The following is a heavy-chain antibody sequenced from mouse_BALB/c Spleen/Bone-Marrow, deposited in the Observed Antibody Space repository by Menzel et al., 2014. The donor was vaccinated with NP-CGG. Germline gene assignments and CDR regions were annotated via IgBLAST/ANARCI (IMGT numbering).Heavy chain of an antibody. V-gene: IGHV5-12-2*01. CDR2: ISNGGGST. Sequence: EVKLVESGGGLVQPGGSLKLSCAASGFTFSSYTVSWVRQTPEKRLEWVAYISNGGGSTYYPDTVKGRFTISRDNAKNTLNLQMSNLKSEDTSMYYCGRHLGIRWAMDYWGQGTSVTVSS. D-gene: IGHD3-1*01. J-gene: IGHJ4*01. CDR1: GFTFSSYT. CDR3: GRHLGIRWAMDY.